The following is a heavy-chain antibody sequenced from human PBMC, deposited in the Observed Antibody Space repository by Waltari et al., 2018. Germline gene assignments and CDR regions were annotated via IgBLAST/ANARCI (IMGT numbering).Heavy chain of an antibody. CDR2: ISYDGRIK. D-gene: IGHD1-26*01. Sequence: QVQLVESGGGVVHPGRSLRLSCAASGFTFRSYGLHWVRQAPGKGLGGVGVISYDGRIKDYVDSVKGRFTISRDNSMNMVYLQMDAVRTEDTALYYCAKGFLVGTTNGLFDYWGQGTLVTVS. V-gene: IGHV3-30*18. CDR1: GFTFRSYG. J-gene: IGHJ4*02. CDR3: AKGFLVGTTNGLFDY.